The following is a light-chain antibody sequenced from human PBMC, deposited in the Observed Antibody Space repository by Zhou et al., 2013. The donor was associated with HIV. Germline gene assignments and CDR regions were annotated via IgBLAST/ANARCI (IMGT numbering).Light chain of an antibody. CDR3: QQYNSYPIT. V-gene: IGKV1-5*03. Sequence: DIQMTQSPSTLSASVGDRVTITCRASQSISSWLAWYQQKPGKAPKLLIYKASNLEGGVPSRFSGSGSGTEFTLTIRSLQPDDFATYYCQQYNSYPITFGQGTRLEIK. CDR1: QSISSW. CDR2: KAS. J-gene: IGKJ5*01.